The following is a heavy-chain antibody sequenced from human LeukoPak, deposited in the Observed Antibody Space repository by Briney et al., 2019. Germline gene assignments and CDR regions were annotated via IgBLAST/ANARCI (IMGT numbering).Heavy chain of an antibody. CDR1: GFTFTGYY. Sequence: ASVKVSCKASGFTFTGYYFHWVRQAPGQGLEWMGWIHPNSGATNYAQQFQGRVTMTRDTSINTDYMELSRLRSDDTALYYCAREGHCTGGGCLDYWGQGALVTVSS. CDR2: IHPNSGAT. CDR3: AREGHCTGGGCLDY. V-gene: IGHV1-2*02. J-gene: IGHJ4*02. D-gene: IGHD2-8*02.